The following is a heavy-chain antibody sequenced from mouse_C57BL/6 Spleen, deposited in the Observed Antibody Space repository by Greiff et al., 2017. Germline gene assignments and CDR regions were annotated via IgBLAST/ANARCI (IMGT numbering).Heavy chain of an antibody. CDR2: IIPSYGGT. CDR3: ARFLDY. J-gene: IGHJ4*01. CDR1: GYTFTSYW. Sequence: VQLQQPGTELVKPGASVKLSCKASGYTFTSYWMHWVKQRPGQGLEWIGNIIPSYGGTNYYEKFKSKATLTVDKSSSTAYMQLSSLTSEDSAVYYSARFLDYWGQGTSVTVSS. V-gene: IGHV1-53*01.